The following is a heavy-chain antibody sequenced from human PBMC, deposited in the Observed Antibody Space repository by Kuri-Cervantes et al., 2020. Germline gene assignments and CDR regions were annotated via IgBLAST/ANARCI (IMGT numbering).Heavy chain of an antibody. CDR1: GFTFSDYY. CDR3: AIMGYSGYDFFY. CDR2: ISGSGGST. Sequence: GESLKISCAASGFTFSDYYMSWIRQAPGKGLEWVSAISGSGGSTYYADSVKGRFTISRDNSKNTLYLQMNSLRAEDTAVYYCAIMGYSGYDFFYWGQGTLVTVSS. D-gene: IGHD5-12*01. V-gene: IGHV3-23*01. J-gene: IGHJ4*02.